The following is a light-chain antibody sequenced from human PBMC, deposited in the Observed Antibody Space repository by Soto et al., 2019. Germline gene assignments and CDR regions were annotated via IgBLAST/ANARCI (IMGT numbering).Light chain of an antibody. CDR3: SSYTSSQAYV. CDR2: EVS. J-gene: IGLJ1*01. CDR1: GSDVSDYDY. Sequence: QSVLTQPASVSGSPGESITISCTGTGSDVSDYDYVSWYQHHPGKAPKLMIYEVSNRPSGVSNRFSGSKSGNTASLTISGLQAEDEADYFCSSYTSSQAYVFGTGTKVTVL. V-gene: IGLV2-14*01.